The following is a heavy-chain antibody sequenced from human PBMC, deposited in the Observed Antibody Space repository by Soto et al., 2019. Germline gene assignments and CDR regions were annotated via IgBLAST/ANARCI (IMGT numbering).Heavy chain of an antibody. CDR2: ITGTSDSI. CDR1: GCSLSDYY. V-gene: IGHV3-11*01. Sequence: GWLRRTGVASGCSLSDYYMAWIRQAPGKGLEWLSYITGTSDSIHYADSVRGRFIISRDNAKNSLYLQMNSLRVDDTAVYYCARDFRNKGMDVWGQGTKVTVYS. J-gene: IGHJ6*02. CDR3: ARDFRNKGMDV.